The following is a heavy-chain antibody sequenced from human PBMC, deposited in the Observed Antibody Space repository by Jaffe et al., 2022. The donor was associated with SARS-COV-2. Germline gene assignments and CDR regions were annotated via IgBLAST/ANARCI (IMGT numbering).Heavy chain of an antibody. D-gene: IGHD2-2*01. J-gene: IGHJ3*02. CDR2: INPNSGGT. CDR3: ARDRAYCSSTSCYLGRGFDAFDI. Sequence: QVQLVQSGAEVKKPGASVKVSCKASGYTFTGYYMHWVRQAPGQGLEWMGWINPNSGGTNYAQKFQGRVTMTRDTSISTAYMELSRLRSDDTAVYYCARDRAYCSSTSCYLGRGFDAFDIWGQGTMVTVSS. V-gene: IGHV1-2*02. CDR1: GYTFTGYY.